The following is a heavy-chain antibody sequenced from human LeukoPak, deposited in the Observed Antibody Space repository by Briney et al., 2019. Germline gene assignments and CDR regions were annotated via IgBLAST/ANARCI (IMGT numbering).Heavy chain of an antibody. CDR3: AKLSGAYGDSRDY. CDR2: IRYDGSNK. Sequence: GGSLRLSCAASGFTFSSYGMHWVRQAPGKGLEWVAFIRYDGSNKYYADSVKGRFTISRDYSKNTLYLQVNSLRPEDTAVYYCAKLSGAYGDSRDYWGQGTLVTVSS. V-gene: IGHV3-30*02. D-gene: IGHD4-17*01. CDR1: GFTFSSYG. J-gene: IGHJ4*02.